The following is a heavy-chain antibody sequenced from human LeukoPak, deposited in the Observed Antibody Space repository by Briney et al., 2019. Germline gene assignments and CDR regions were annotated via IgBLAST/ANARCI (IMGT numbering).Heavy chain of an antibody. CDR3: ARWGSELPDDAFDI. CDR2: IRQDGSEK. Sequence: GGSLRLSCAASGFTFSRYWMSWVRQAPGKGLEWVANIRQDGSEKHYLDSVKGRITMSRDNAKNSLYLQMNSLRVEDTAVYFCARWGSELPDDAFDIWGQGTMVTVSS. V-gene: IGHV3-7*01. D-gene: IGHD6-25*01. CDR1: GFTFSRYW. J-gene: IGHJ3*02.